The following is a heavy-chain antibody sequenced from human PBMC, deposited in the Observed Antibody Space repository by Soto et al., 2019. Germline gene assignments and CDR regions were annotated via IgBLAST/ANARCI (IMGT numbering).Heavy chain of an antibody. J-gene: IGHJ4*02. CDR3: ARDHRQQQLPPGY. Sequence: EVQLVESGGGFVQPGGSLRLSCAASGFTFSSYWMSWVRQAPGKGLEWVANIKQDGSEIYYVDSVKGRFTISRDNAKNSLYLQMNSLRAVDTAVYYCARDHRQQQLPPGYWGQGTLVTVSS. CDR2: IKQDGSEI. D-gene: IGHD6-13*01. V-gene: IGHV3-7*04. CDR1: GFTFSSYW.